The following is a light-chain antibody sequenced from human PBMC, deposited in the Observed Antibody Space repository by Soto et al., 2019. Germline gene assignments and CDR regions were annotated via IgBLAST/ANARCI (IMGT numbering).Light chain of an antibody. J-gene: IGLJ1*01. CDR3: QSYDSSLSGYV. Sequence: SVLTQPPSVSVAPGQTVIISRSGSSSNLGAPYDVNWFRQLPGTVPRHLIYGNNNRPSGVPDRFSGSKSGTSASLAITGLQAEDEADYYCQSYDSSLSGYVFGTGTKVTVL. V-gene: IGLV1-40*01. CDR2: GNN. CDR1: SSNLGAPYD.